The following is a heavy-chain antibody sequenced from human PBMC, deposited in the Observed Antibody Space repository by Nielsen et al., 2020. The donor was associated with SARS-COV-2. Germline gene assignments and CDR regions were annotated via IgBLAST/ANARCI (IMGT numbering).Heavy chain of an antibody. J-gene: IGHJ4*02. Sequence: RGLEWVAVVCCEGTNKYYADSVKGRFTISRDNSKNTLYLQMNSLRAEDTAVYYCAKLPGRGRGYSYGDVGYWGQGTLVTVSS. CDR2: VCCEGTNK. D-gene: IGHD5-18*01. CDR3: AKLPGRGRGYSYGDVGY. V-gene: IGHV3-33*06.